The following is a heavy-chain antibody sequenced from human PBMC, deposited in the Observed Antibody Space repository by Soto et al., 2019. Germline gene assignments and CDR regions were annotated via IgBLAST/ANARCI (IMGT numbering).Heavy chain of an antibody. V-gene: IGHV1-2*02. J-gene: IGHJ4*01. D-gene: IGHD2-21*01. Sequence: QVHLVQSGTEVKKAGASVKVTCKASGYTFSDYILQWVRQAPGQGLEWMGGINPNGGGTEFAQKLQDRITLTMDKSTTTVFMELIRLKSDDTAIYFCARARSRQSDGDNWGQGTLVSVSS. CDR1: GYTFSDYI. CDR3: ARARSRQSDGDN. CDR2: INPNGGGT.